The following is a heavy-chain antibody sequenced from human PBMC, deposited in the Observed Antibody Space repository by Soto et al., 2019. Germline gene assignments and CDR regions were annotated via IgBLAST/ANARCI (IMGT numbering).Heavy chain of an antibody. V-gene: IGHV4-39*01. CDR2: VHYSGST. J-gene: IGHJ5*02. CDR1: GGSISSNSYY. Sequence: PSETLSLTCTVSGGSISSNSYYWGWIRQPPGKGLEWIGSVHYSGSTYYNPSLKSRVSISVDTSKNQFSLKLSSVTAADAAVYYCARHAYSSGWYGNWLDPWGQGTLVTVSS. D-gene: IGHD6-19*01. CDR3: ARHAYSSGWYGNWLDP.